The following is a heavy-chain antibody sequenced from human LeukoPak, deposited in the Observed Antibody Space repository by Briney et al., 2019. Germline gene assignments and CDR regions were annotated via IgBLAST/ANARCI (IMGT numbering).Heavy chain of an antibody. CDR1: GFTFSSYS. CDR2: IYSGGST. D-gene: IGHD1-26*01. CDR3: ARDFRGAVGATTGY. J-gene: IGHJ4*02. V-gene: IGHV3-66*01. Sequence: GGSLRLSCAASGFTFSSYSMNWVRQAPGKGLEWVSVIYSGGSTYYADSVKGRFTISRDNSKNTLYLQMNSLRAEDTAVYYCARDFRGAVGATTGYWGQGTLVTVSS.